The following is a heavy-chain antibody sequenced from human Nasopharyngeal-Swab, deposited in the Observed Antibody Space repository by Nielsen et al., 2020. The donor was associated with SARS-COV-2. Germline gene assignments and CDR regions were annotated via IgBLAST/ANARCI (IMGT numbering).Heavy chain of an antibody. CDR3: ARGKRITMVRGTGWFDP. CDR1: GGSIRSGGYS. Sequence: SETLSLTCAVSGGSIRSGGYSWSWIRQPPGKGLEWIGYIYYSGSTYYNPSLKSRVTISVDTSKNQFSLKLSSVTAADTAVYYCARGKRITMVRGTGWFDPWGQGTLVTVSS. V-gene: IGHV4-30-4*07. CDR2: IYYSGST. D-gene: IGHD3-10*01. J-gene: IGHJ5*02.